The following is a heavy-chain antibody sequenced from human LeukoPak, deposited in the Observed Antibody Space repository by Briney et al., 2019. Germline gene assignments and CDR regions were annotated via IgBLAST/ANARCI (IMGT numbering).Heavy chain of an antibody. V-gene: IGHV4-39*07. CDR3: ARGLLCFGRKNWFDP. CDR2: IYYGGST. CDR1: GGSLSSSSYY. J-gene: IGHJ5*02. Sequence: SETLSLTCTVSGGSLSSSSYYWGWIRQPPGKGLEWIGSIYYGGSTYYNPSLKSRVTISVDTSKNQFSLKLSCVTAAGTAVYYCARGLLCFGRKNWFDPWGQGTLVTVSS. D-gene: IGHD3-10*01.